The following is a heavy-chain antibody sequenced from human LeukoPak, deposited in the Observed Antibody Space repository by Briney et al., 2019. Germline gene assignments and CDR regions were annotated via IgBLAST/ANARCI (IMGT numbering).Heavy chain of an antibody. V-gene: IGHV3-21*01. J-gene: IGHJ4*02. D-gene: IGHD6-13*01. CDR3: ARGYSSSWYDLYYFDY. CDR2: ISSRGSYI. CDR1: GFAFSTYN. Sequence: GGSLRLSCAAYGFAFSTYNINWVRQAPGKGLEWVSSISSRGSYIYYADSVKGRFAISADNAMNSLYLQMNSLRAEDTAVYYCARGYSSSWYDLYYFDYWGQGTLVTVSS.